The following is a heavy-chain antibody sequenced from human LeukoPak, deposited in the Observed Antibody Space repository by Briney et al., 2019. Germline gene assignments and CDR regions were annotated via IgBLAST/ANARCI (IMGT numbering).Heavy chain of an antibody. Sequence: ASVKVSCKLSGYTLTELSMHWVRQAPGKGLEWMGGFDPEDGETIYAQKFQGRVTMTEDTSTDTAYMALSSLRSEDTAVYYCATGRTTGTPPYYFDYWGQGTLVTVSS. CDR1: GYTLTELS. CDR3: ATGRTTGTPPYYFDY. V-gene: IGHV1-24*01. J-gene: IGHJ4*02. CDR2: FDPEDGET. D-gene: IGHD1-1*01.